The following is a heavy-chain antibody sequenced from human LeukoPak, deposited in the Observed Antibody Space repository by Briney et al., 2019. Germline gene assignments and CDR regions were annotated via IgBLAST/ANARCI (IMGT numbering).Heavy chain of an antibody. J-gene: IGHJ6*03. CDR1: GITVTAND. V-gene: IGHV3-66*02. Sequence: HPGGSLRLSCAVSGITVTANDMTWVRQAPGKGLEWVSVIYIDGSKYYADSVKGRFTISRDTSTNTVFLQMNSLRPEDTAVYYCARLHYYYMDIWGTGTTVTVSS. CDR2: IYIDGSK. CDR3: ARLHYYYMDI.